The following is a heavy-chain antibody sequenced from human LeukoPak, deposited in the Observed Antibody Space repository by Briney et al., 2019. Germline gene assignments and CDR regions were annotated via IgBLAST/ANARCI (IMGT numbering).Heavy chain of an antibody. CDR1: GGTFSSYA. Sequence: SVKVSCKASGGTFSSYAISWVRQAPGQGLEWMGGIIPIFGTANYAQRFQGRVTITADESTSTAYMELSSLRSEDTAVYYCARWVGSTSCYGCPKGNDAFDIWGQGTMVTVSS. CDR3: ARWVGSTSCYGCPKGNDAFDI. J-gene: IGHJ3*02. V-gene: IGHV1-69*13. D-gene: IGHD2-2*01. CDR2: IIPIFGTA.